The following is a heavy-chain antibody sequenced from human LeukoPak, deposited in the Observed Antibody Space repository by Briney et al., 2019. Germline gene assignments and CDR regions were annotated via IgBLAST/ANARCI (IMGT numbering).Heavy chain of an antibody. V-gene: IGHV1-2*06. J-gene: IGHJ1*01. D-gene: IGHD3-22*01. Sequence: GSVKVSCKASGYTFTGYYMHWVRQAPGQGLEWMGRINPNSGGTNHAQKFQGRVTMTRDTSISTAYMELSRLRSDDTAVYYCARADKTYYYDRSGPTGFQHWGQGTLVTVSS. CDR3: ARADKTYYYDRSGPTGFQH. CDR1: GYTFTGYY. CDR2: INPNSGGT.